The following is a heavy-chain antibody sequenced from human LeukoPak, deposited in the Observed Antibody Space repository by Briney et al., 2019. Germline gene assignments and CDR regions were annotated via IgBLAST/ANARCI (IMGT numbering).Heavy chain of an antibody. CDR3: AKTITYYYDNSAYPSVDY. V-gene: IGHV1-69*05. Sequence: ASVKVSCKASGGTFSSYGISWVRQAPGQGLEWMGTIIPIFATANYAQKFQGRVTITTDESTSTAYMELSSLRSEDTAVYYCAKTITYYYDNSAYPSVDYCGQGRLVTVSS. CDR2: IIPIFATA. J-gene: IGHJ4*02. CDR1: GGTFSSYG. D-gene: IGHD3-22*01.